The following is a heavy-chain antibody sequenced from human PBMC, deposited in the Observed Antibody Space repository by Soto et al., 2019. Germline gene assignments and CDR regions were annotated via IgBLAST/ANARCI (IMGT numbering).Heavy chain of an antibody. CDR1: GFTFSNYA. J-gene: IGHJ4*02. D-gene: IGHD3-10*01. V-gene: IGHV3-23*01. Sequence: EVQLLESGGGLVQPGGSLRLSCAASGFTFSNYAMSWVRQAPGKGLECVSIIRGAGGYTNYADSVKGRFTISRDNSKNTLYLQMNRLRGEDTALYYCAKFYYDSGAYRGGFDYWGQGTLVTVSS. CDR3: AKFYYDSGAYRGGFDY. CDR2: IRGAGGYT.